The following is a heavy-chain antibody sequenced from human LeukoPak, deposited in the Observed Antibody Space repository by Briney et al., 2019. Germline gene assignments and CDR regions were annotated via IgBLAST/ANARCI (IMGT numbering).Heavy chain of an antibody. Sequence: PSETLSLTCAVYGGSFSGYYWSWIRQPPGKGLEWIGEINHSGSTNYNPSLKSRVTISVDTSKNQFSLKLSSVTAADTAVYYCARDLSLTDTFDYWGQGTLVTVSS. J-gene: IGHJ4*02. CDR1: GGSFSGYY. CDR2: INHSGST. V-gene: IGHV4-34*01. CDR3: ARDLSLTDTFDY.